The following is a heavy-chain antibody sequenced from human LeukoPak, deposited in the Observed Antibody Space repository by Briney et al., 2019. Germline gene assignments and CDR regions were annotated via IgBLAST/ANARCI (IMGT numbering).Heavy chain of an antibody. V-gene: IGHV1-69*13. CDR2: IIPIFGTA. J-gene: IGHJ4*02. CDR3: ARDGPYSSSWSHDY. Sequence: GASVKVSCKASGGTFSSYAISWVRQAPGQGLEWMGRIIPIFGTANYAQKFQGRVTITADESTSTAYMELSSLRSEDTAVYYCARDGPYSSSWSHDYWGQGTLVTVSS. D-gene: IGHD6-13*01. CDR1: GGTFSSYA.